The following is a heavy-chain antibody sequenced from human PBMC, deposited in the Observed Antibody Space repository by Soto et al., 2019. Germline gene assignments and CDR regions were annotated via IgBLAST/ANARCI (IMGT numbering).Heavy chain of an antibody. CDR3: ARDRGYSCFDY. V-gene: IGHV3-7*01. Sequence: GGSLRLSCAASGFTFSSSWMNWVRQAPGKGLEWVAGIKEDGSEKYYVDFVKGRFTISRDNVENSLYLQMNSLRGEDTAVYFCARDRGYSCFDYWGLGTLVTVSS. J-gene: IGHJ4*02. CDR2: IKEDGSEK. CDR1: GFTFSSSW. D-gene: IGHD5-18*01.